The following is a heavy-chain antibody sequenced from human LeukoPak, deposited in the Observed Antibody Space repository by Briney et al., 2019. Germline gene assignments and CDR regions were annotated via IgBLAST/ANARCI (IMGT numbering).Heavy chain of an antibody. CDR2: IWHDESKK. J-gene: IGHJ4*02. D-gene: IGHD3-10*01. CDR1: GFTFSSYG. Sequence: PGGSLRLPCAASGFTFSSYGMHWVRQAPGKGLEWVAVIWHDESKKYYADSVEGRFTISRDTSKNTLYLQMNSLRVEDTAVYYCARDGTLGAPGSYYNLPYWGQGTLVTVSS. V-gene: IGHV3-33*01. CDR3: ARDGTLGAPGSYYNLPY.